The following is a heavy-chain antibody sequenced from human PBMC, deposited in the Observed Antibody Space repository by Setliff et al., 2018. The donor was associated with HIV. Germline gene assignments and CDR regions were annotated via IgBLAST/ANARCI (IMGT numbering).Heavy chain of an antibody. J-gene: IGHJ4*02. Sequence: SETLSLTRTVSGYSISSGYYWGWIRQPPGKGLEWIGTIYYRGDTYFNPSLKSRVTISVDTSKNQFSLKLSSVTAADTAVYYCARGSLYSSSSCFDYWGQGTLVTVSS. CDR2: IYYRGDT. V-gene: IGHV4-38-2*02. CDR1: GYSISSGYY. D-gene: IGHD6-13*01. CDR3: ARGSLYSSSSCFDY.